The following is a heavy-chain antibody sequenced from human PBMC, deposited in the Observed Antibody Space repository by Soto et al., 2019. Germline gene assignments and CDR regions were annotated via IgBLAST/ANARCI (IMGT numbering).Heavy chain of an antibody. J-gene: IGHJ3*02. CDR3: AKNLVVVIDAFDI. D-gene: IGHD2-21*01. V-gene: IGHV3-23*01. CDR1: GFTFNTYG. CDR2: ISGSGGST. Sequence: GGSLRLSCAASGFTFNTYGMHWVRQAPGKGLEWVSAISGSGGSTYYADSVKGRFTISRDNSKNTLYLQMNSLRAEDTAVYYCAKNLVVVIDAFDIWGQGTMVTVSS.